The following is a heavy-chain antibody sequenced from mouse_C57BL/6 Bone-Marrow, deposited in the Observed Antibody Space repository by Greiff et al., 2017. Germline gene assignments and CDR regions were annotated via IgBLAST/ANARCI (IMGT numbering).Heavy chain of an antibody. CDR2: IYPGSGST. CDR3: AREEGFYGYYFDY. Sequence: VQLQQPGAELVKPGASVKMSCKASGYTFTSSWITWVKQRPGQGLEWIGDIYPGSGSTNYNEKFKSKATLTVDTSSSTAYMQLSSLTSEDSAVYYCAREEGFYGYYFDYWGQGTTLTVSS. J-gene: IGHJ2*01. CDR1: GYTFTSSW. D-gene: IGHD2-2*01. V-gene: IGHV1-55*01.